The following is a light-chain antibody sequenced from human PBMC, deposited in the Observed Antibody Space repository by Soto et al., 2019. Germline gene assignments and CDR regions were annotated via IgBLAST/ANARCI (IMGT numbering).Light chain of an antibody. Sequence: QTVVTQSPSASASLGASVKLTCTLSSGHSNYAIAWHQQQPEKGPRYLMKLNSDGSHSKGDGIPDRFSGSRSGAERYLTISSLQSEDEADYHCQTWGTGIVIFGGGTKLTVL. V-gene: IGLV4-69*01. J-gene: IGLJ2*01. CDR1: SGHSNYA. CDR3: QTWGTGIVI. CDR2: LNSDGSH.